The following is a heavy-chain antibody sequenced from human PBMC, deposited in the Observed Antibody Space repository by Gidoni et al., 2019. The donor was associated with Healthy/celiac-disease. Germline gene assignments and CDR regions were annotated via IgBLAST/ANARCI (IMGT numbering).Heavy chain of an antibody. CDR1: GGSISSRNW. D-gene: IGHD6-13*01. CDR2: IYHSGST. J-gene: IGHJ3*02. V-gene: IGHV4-4*02. Sequence: QVQLQESGPGLVKPSGTLSLTCAVPGGSISSRNWWSWVRQPPGKGLEWIGEIYHSGSTNYNPSLKSRVTISVDKSKNQFSLKLSSVTAADTAVYYCARAGIAAAGTEGSFDIWGQGTMVTVSS. CDR3: ARAGIAAAGTEGSFDI.